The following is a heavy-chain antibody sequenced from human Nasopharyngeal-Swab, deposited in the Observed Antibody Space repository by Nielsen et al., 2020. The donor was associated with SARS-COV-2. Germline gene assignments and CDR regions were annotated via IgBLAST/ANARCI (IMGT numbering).Heavy chain of an antibody. D-gene: IGHD4-17*01. CDR3: ARGPYGDSSAEYNWFDP. V-gene: IGHV3-7*01. J-gene: IGHJ5*02. CDR1: GFTFSSYW. CDR2: IKQDGSEK. Sequence: GGSLRLSCAASGFTFSSYWMSWVRQAPGKGLEWVANIKQDGSEKYYVDSVKGRFTISRDNAKNSLYLQMNSLRDEDTAVYYCARGPYGDSSAEYNWFDPWGQGTLVTVSS.